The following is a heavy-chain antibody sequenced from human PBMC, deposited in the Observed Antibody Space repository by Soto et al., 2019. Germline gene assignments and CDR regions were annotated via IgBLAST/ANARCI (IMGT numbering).Heavy chain of an antibody. J-gene: IGHJ6*02. CDR3: ARQGSNGAYYYYGMDV. Sequence: GESLKISCKASGYRFSSYSIAWVRQMPGKGLEWMGIIYPGDSDTRYSPSFQGQVTFSVDKSNNTAYLQWSSLKASHTAMYYCARQGSNGAYYYYGMDVWGQGTAVTVSS. CDR1: GYRFSSYS. D-gene: IGHD2-8*01. V-gene: IGHV5-51*01. CDR2: IYPGDSDT.